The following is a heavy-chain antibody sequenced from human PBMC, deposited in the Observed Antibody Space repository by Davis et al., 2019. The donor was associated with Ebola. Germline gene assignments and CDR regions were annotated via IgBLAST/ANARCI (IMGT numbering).Heavy chain of an antibody. D-gene: IGHD4-17*01. V-gene: IGHV1-69*02. Sequence: SVKVSCKASGGTFSSYTISWVRQAPGQGLEWMGRIIPILGIANYAQKFQGRVTITADKSASTVYLDLTSLRSEDTAVYYCATNDYGDYGTYFDYWGQGTLVTVSS. CDR1: GGTFSSYT. CDR2: IIPILGIA. J-gene: IGHJ4*02. CDR3: ATNDYGDYGTYFDY.